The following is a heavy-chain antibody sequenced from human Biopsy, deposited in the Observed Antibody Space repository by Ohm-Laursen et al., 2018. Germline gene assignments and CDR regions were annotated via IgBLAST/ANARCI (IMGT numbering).Heavy chain of an antibody. CDR1: GYSFTSYY. CDR3: ARNTGWYGDLYYFDY. Sequence: SVKVSCNASGYSFTSYYMNWVRQAPGQGLEWMGMINTNGSTTSYPQIFQGRVTMTRDTSKSTVYMELSSLRSADTAVYFCARNTGWYGDLYYFDYWGQGTLVTVSS. V-gene: IGHV1-46*01. J-gene: IGHJ4*02. D-gene: IGHD6-19*01. CDR2: INTNGSTT.